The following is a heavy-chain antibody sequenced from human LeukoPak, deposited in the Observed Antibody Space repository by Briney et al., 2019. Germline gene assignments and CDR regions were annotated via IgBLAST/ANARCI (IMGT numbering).Heavy chain of an antibody. V-gene: IGHV3-23*01. Sequence: GGSLRLSCAASGFTFSSYWMSWVRQAPGKGLEWVSAISGSGGSTYYADSVKGRFTISRDNSKNTLYLQMNSLRAEDTAVYYCANCAADPYYYYYMDVWGKGTTVTVSS. CDR3: ANCAADPYYYYYMDV. J-gene: IGHJ6*03. D-gene: IGHD6-13*01. CDR2: ISGSGGST. CDR1: GFTFSSYW.